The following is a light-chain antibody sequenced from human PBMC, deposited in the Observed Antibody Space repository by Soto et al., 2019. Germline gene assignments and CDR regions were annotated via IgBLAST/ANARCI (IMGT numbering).Light chain of an antibody. CDR1: QSVYSY. V-gene: IGKV3-11*01. CDR3: QQRSKWPGT. Sequence: EIVLTQSPATLSLSPGERATLSCRASQSVYSYLAWYQQKPGQAPRLLIYDTSNRATGIPARFSGSGSGTDFTLTISSLEPEDVGVYYCQQRSKWPGTFGQGTKVEIK. J-gene: IGKJ1*01. CDR2: DTS.